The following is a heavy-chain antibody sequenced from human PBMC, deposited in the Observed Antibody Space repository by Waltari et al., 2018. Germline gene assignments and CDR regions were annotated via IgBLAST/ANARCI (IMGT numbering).Heavy chain of an antibody. CDR1: GFTFSGHW. CDR2: IKEDGSDK. CDR3: ATWRWGQSEFDY. J-gene: IGHJ4*02. Sequence: EAQLVESGGKLVQPGGSLRLSWVAAGFTFSGHWMSWVRQAPGRGLEWVATIKEDGSDKHYVDSVRGRVTISRDNANDSLYLQMNSLRAEDTAVYYCATWRWGQSEFDYWGQGTLVTVSS. D-gene: IGHD7-27*01. V-gene: IGHV3-7*01.